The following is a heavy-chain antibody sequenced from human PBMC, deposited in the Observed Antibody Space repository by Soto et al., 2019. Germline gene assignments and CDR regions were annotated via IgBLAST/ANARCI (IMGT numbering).Heavy chain of an antibody. CDR3: ARGTTVTSDYYYYGMDV. D-gene: IGHD4-17*01. J-gene: IGHJ6*02. CDR1: GYSFTSYW. Sequence: GESLKISCKGSGYSFTSYWISWVRQMTGKGLEWMGRIDPSDSYTNYSPSFQGHVTISADKSISTAYLQWSSLKASDTAMYYCARGTTVTSDYYYYGMDVWGQGTTVTSP. CDR2: IDPSDSYT. V-gene: IGHV5-10-1*01.